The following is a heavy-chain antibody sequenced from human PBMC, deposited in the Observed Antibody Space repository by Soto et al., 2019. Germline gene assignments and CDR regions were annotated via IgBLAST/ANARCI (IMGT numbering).Heavy chain of an antibody. D-gene: IGHD3-10*01. V-gene: IGHV1-46*01. CDR3: ARGAVGLVARGFGLDV. CDR1: GQTISSY. Sequence: QVQLVQSGAEVNKPGASVKVSCKAYGQTISSYMHWVRPAPGQGPEWTGVIDPIGGSATYAQRFQGGVTLTTDTSTNTVYMELISLRSEDTAVYYCARGAVGLVARGFGLDVWGQGTTVTVSS. CDR2: IDPIGGSA. J-gene: IGHJ6*02.